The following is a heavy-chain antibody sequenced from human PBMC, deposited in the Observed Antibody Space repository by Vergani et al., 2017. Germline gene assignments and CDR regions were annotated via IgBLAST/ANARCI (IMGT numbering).Heavy chain of an antibody. D-gene: IGHD5-12*01. V-gene: IGHV3-74*01. Sequence: EVQLVESGGGLVQPGGSLRLSCAASGFTFSSYWMHWVRQAPGKGLVWVSRINSDGSSTSYADSVKGRFTISRDNAKNTLYLQMNSLRAEDTAVYYCAKRLSGGSGSSPGGHYFDYWGQGTLVTVSS. CDR2: INSDGSST. CDR1: GFTFSSYW. CDR3: AKRLSGGSGSSPGGHYFDY. J-gene: IGHJ4*02.